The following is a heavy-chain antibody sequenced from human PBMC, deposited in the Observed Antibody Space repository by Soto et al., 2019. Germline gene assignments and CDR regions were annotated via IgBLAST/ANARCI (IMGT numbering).Heavy chain of an antibody. CDR2: ISYDGSNK. Sequence: PGGSLRRPCAACRLSCSSYAMHWVRQAPGKGLEWVAVISYDGSNKYYADSGKCRFTICRDNSKTTLHLQVNCQRAEDTADYYYARDRQFPGIVTGMDVWGQGTTVTVSS. J-gene: IGHJ6*02. V-gene: IGHV3-30-3*01. CDR1: RLSCSSYA. D-gene: IGHD5-18*01. CDR3: ARDRQFPGIVTGMDV.